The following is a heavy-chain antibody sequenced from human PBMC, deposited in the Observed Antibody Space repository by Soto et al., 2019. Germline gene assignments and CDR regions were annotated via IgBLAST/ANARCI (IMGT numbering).Heavy chain of an antibody. J-gene: IGHJ3*02. V-gene: IGHV3-30*03. CDR2: ISYDGSNK. CDR1: GFTFSSYG. Sequence: GGSLRLSCAASGFTFSSYGMHWVRQAPGKGLEWVAVISYDGSNKYYADSVKGRFTISRDNSKNTLYLQMNSLRAEDMAVYHCARTNGRYFEWLFDAFDIWGQGSMVTFSS. CDR3: ARTNGRYFEWLFDAFDI. D-gene: IGHD3-9*01.